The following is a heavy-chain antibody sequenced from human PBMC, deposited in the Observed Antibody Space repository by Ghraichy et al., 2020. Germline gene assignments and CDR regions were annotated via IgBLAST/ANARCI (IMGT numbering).Heavy chain of an antibody. D-gene: IGHD3-22*01. CDR2: IYIGGST. Sequence: GGSLRLSCAASGFTVSSNYMSWVRQAPGKGLEWVSVIYIGGSTYYADSVKGRFTISRDNSKNTLYLQMNSLRAEDTAVYYCTKYYYDSSGYPLDGYFDYWGQGTLVTVSS. CDR3: TKYYYDSSGYPLDGYFDY. V-gene: IGHV3-53*01. CDR1: GFTVSSNY. J-gene: IGHJ4*02.